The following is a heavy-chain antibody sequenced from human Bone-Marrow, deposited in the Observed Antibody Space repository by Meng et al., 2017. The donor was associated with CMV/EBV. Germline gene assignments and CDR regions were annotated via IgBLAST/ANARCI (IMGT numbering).Heavy chain of an antibody. D-gene: IGHD3-16*01. CDR2: IIPIVGTT. CDR3: ASGRGTSSRVRDNWFDP. CDR1: GYTFTSYG. J-gene: IGHJ5*02. V-gene: IGHV1-69*05. Sequence: SVKVSCKASGYTFTSYGISWVRQAPGQGLEWMGEIIPIVGTTTYAQKFQGRVTLITDEFTSTAYMELSSLRSDDTAVYYCASGRGTSSRVRDNWFDPWGQGTQVTVSS.